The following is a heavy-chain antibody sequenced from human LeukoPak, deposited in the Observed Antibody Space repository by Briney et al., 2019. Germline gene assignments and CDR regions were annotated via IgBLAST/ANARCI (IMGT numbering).Heavy chain of an antibody. CDR2: ISSSSSTI. Sequence: GGSLRLSCAASGFTFSSYSMNWVRQAPGKGLEWVSYISSSSSTIYYADSVEGRFTISRDNAKNSLYLQMNSLRAEDTAVYYCARGYYDSSGYYQSFDYWGQGTLVTVSS. CDR3: ARGYYDSSGYYQSFDY. V-gene: IGHV3-48*04. CDR1: GFTFSSYS. D-gene: IGHD3-22*01. J-gene: IGHJ4*02.